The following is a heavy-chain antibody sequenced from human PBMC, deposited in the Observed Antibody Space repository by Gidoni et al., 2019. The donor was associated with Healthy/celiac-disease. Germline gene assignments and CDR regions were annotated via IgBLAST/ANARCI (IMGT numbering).Heavy chain of an antibody. CDR2: INHSGST. CDR1: GGSFSGYY. V-gene: IGHV4-34*01. J-gene: IGHJ1*01. Sequence: QVQLQQWGAGLLKPSETLSLTCAVYGGSFSGYYWSWIRQPPGKGLEWIGEINHSGSTNYNPSLKSRVTISVDTSKNQFSLKLSSVTAADTAVYYCARGRGYSYGYYQYFQHWGQGTLVTVSS. D-gene: IGHD5-18*01. CDR3: ARGRGYSYGYYQYFQH.